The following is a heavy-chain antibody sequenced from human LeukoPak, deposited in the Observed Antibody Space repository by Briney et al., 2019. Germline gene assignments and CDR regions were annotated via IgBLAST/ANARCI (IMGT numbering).Heavy chain of an antibody. CDR3: ATVNDRGGGFDY. V-gene: IGHV1-24*01. CDR1: GYTLTELS. J-gene: IGHJ4*02. Sequence: ASVKVSCKVSGYTLTELSMHWVRQAPGKGLEWMGGFDPEDGETIYAQKFQGRVTMTEDTSTDTAYMELSSLRSEDTAVYYCATVNDRGGGFDYWGQGTLVTVSS. D-gene: IGHD3-16*01. CDR2: FDPEDGET.